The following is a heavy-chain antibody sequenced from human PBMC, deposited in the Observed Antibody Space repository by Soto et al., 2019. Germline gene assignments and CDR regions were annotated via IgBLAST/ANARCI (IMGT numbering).Heavy chain of an antibody. J-gene: IGHJ4*02. D-gene: IGHD3-10*01. CDR3: ARRRDASGSYFDS. V-gene: IGHV3-23*01. CDR2: INDSGGST. CDR1: GFTLSNYA. Sequence: PGGSLRLSCAASGFTLSNYAMSWVRQAPGKGLEWVSAINDSGGSTYSADSVKGRFTISRDNSKNTLYLQMNSLRADDTAVYYCARRRDASGSYFDSWGQGTLVTVSS.